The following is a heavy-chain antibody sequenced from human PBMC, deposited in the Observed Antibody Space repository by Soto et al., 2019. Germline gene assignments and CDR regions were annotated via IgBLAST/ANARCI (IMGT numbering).Heavy chain of an antibody. D-gene: IGHD5-18*01. J-gene: IGHJ6*02. CDR3: AKVIRGYSYGYSSVYYYGMDV. CDR1: GFTFSSYA. Sequence: GGSLRLSCAASGFTFSSYAMSWVRQAPGKGLEWASAISGSGGSTYYADSVKGRFTISGDNSKNTLYLQMNSLRAEDTAVYYCAKVIRGYSYGYSSVYYYGMDVWGQGTTVTVSS. CDR2: ISGSGGST. V-gene: IGHV3-23*01.